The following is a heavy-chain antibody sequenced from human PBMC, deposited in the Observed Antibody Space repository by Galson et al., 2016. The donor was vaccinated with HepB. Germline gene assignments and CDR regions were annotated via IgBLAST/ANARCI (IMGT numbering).Heavy chain of an antibody. CDR1: GFSLTASGMC. Sequence: PALVKPTQTLTLTCTFSGFSLTASGMCVTWIRQPPGKALEWLARIDWDDDEFYNTSLKTRLNISKDTSKNQVVLMMTNMDPGDTATYYCARIRGAWRGTGYHYTMDVWGQGTTVTVSS. V-gene: IGHV2-70*17. CDR2: IDWDDDE. D-gene: IGHD2-21*02. J-gene: IGHJ6*02. CDR3: ARIRGAWRGTGYHYTMDV.